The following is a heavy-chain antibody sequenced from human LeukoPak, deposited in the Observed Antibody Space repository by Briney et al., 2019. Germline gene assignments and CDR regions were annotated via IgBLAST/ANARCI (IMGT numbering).Heavy chain of an antibody. D-gene: IGHD1-1*01. J-gene: IGHJ6*04. CDR3: ARTTSCMDV. CDR2: IYYSGST. V-gene: IGHV4-30-4*01. CDR1: GGSISSGDYY. Sequence: SQTLSLTCTVSGGSISSGDYYWSWIRQPPGEGLEWIGYIYYSGSTYYNPSLKSRSTISVDTPKNQFSLKLSSVTAADTAVYYCARTTSCMDVWGKGTTVTVSS.